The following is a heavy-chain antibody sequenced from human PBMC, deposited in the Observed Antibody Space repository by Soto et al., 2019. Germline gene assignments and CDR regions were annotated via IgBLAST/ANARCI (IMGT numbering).Heavy chain of an antibody. D-gene: IGHD3-3*01. J-gene: IGHJ6*02. CDR2: IWYDGSNK. CDR1: GFTFSSYG. V-gene: IGHV3-30*19. Sequence: ESGGGVVQPGRSLRLSCAASGFTFSSYGMHWVRQAPGKGLEWVAVIWYDGSNKYYADSVKGRFTISRDNSKNTLYLQMNSLRAEDTAVYYCARDGDDFWSGYPPGYYGMDVWGQGTTVTVSS. CDR3: ARDGDDFWSGYPPGYYGMDV.